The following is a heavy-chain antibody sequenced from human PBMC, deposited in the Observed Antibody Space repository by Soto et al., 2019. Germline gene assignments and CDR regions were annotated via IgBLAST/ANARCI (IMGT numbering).Heavy chain of an antibody. Sequence: QVQLVESGGGVVQPGRSLRLSCAASGFIFNEYGMHWVRQAPGKGLEWVAVIWYDGSNKYYADSVKGRFTISRDNSKNTMYLKMNSLRAEDTAVYYCARWGCSGSNCNLNQRSYDLWGQGTLVTVSS. D-gene: IGHD2-15*01. V-gene: IGHV3-33*03. CDR3: ARWGCSGSNCNLNQRSYDL. J-gene: IGHJ4*02. CDR2: IWYDGSNK. CDR1: GFIFNEYG.